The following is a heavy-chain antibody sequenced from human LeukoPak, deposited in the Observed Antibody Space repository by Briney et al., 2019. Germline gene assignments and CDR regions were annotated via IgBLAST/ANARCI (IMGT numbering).Heavy chain of an antibody. CDR3: ARGDITIFGGYGMDV. J-gene: IGHJ6*02. CDR2: IYYSGST. CDR1: GGSISSYY. D-gene: IGHD3-3*01. Sequence: SETLSLTCTVSGGSISSYYWSWIRQPPGKGLEWIGYIYYSGSTNYNPSPKSRVTISVDTSKNQFSLKLSSVTAADTAVYYCARGDITIFGGYGMDVWGQGTTVTVSS. V-gene: IGHV4-59*01.